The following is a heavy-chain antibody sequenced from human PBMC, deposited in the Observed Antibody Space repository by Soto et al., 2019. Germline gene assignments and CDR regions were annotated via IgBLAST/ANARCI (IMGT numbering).Heavy chain of an antibody. J-gene: IGHJ5*02. V-gene: IGHV4-34*01. Sequence: SETLSLTCAVYGGSFSGYYWSWIRQPPGKGLEWIGEINHSGSTNYNPSLKSRVTISVDTSKNQFSLKLSSVTAADTAVYYCARVAATIIFLGGFDPWGQGTLVTVSS. CDR3: ARVAATIIFLGGFDP. D-gene: IGHD5-12*01. CDR1: GGSFSGYY. CDR2: INHSGST.